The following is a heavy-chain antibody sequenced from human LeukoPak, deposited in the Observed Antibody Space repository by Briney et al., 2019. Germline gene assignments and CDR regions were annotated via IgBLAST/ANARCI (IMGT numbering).Heavy chain of an antibody. CDR1: GYTFTSYG. J-gene: IGHJ4*02. Sequence: GASVKVSCKASGYTFTSYGISWVRQAPGQGLEWMGWISAYNGNTNYAQKLQGRVTMTTDTSTSTAYMELRSLRSDDTAVYYCARDEYRNSGSYYFDYWGQGTLVTVSS. V-gene: IGHV1-18*01. CDR3: ARDEYRNSGSYYFDY. CDR2: ISAYNGNT. D-gene: IGHD1-26*01.